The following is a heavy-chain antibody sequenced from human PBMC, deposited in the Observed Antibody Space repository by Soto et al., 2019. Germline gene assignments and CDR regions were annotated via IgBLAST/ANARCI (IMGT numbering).Heavy chain of an antibody. D-gene: IGHD6-13*01. J-gene: IGHJ4*02. CDR1: GGSISSGGYF. CDR2: IYYSGRT. V-gene: IGHV4-31*03. Sequence: PSETLSLTCTVSGGSISSGGYFWSWVRQHPGKGLEWIGNIYYSGRTYYNPSLKSRVTISVDTSKNQSSLNLSSVTAADTAVYYCARFAKEENPKVGSWYYFDYWGQGTRVTVSS. CDR3: ARFAKEENPKVGSWYYFDY.